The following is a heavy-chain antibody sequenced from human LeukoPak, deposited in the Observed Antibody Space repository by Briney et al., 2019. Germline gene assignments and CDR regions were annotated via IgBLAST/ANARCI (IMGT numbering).Heavy chain of an antibody. Sequence: PGGSLRLSCAASGFTVSSNYMSWVRQAPGKGLEWVSVIYIGGSTYYADSVKGRFTISRHNSTNTLYLQMNSLRAEDTAVYYCARVVWELYYFDYWGQGTLVTVSS. D-gene: IGHD1-26*01. J-gene: IGHJ4*02. V-gene: IGHV3-53*04. CDR1: GFTVSSNY. CDR2: IYIGGST. CDR3: ARVVWELYYFDY.